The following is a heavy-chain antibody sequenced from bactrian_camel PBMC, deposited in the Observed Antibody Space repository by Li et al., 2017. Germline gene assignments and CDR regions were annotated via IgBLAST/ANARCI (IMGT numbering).Heavy chain of an antibody. V-gene: IGHV3S40*01. CDR3: AAKGPASTWSNTRNYNY. D-gene: IGHD6*01. J-gene: IGHJ4*01. Sequence: VQLVESGGGSVQAGGSLKLSCTYSGYTSFIDCMGWFRQAPGKGPEGVAAIYRGGGGTLYADSVNGRFTIPQDNAKNTVYLQMNNLKPKDTAMYYCAAKGPASTWSNTRNYNYWGQGTQVTVS. CDR1: GYTSFIDC. CDR2: IYRGGGGT.